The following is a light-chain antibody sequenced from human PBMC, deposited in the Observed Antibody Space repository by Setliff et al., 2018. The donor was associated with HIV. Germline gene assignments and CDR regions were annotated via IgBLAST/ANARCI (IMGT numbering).Light chain of an antibody. CDR1: SSDVGSYNL. Sequence: QSALTQPASVSGSPGQSITISCTGTSSDVGSYNLVSWYQQHPGKAPKLMIYEVSRRPSGVSNRLSGSKSGNTASLTISGLQAEDEADYYCSSYTSSSTQVFGTGTKVTVL. V-gene: IGLV2-14*02. CDR3: SSYTSSSTQV. J-gene: IGLJ1*01. CDR2: EVS.